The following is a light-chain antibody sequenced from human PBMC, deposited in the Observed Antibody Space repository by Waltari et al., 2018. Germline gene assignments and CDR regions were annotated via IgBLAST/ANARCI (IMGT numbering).Light chain of an antibody. V-gene: IGKV4-1*01. CDR3: QQYYSTPLA. CDR1: QNVLYSSNHKNY. Sequence: DIVMTQSPDSLAVSLGERATINCKSSQNVLYSSNHKNYLAWYQQKPGQPPKLLIYWASARESGVPDRFSGSGSGTDFTLTISSLQAEDVAVYYCQQYYSTPLAFGQGTKVEIK. J-gene: IGKJ1*01. CDR2: WAS.